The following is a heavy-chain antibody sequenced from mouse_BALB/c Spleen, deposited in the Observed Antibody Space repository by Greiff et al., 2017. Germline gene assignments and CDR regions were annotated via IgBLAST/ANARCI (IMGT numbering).Heavy chain of an antibody. CDR1: GYTFTSYY. V-gene: IGHV1S56*01. CDR3: ARSYYGSSHGFAY. CDR2: IYPGNVNT. J-gene: IGHJ3*01. Sequence: QVQLQQSGPELVKPGASVRISCKASGYTFTSYYIHWVQQRPGQGLEWIGWIYPGNVNTKYNEKFKGKATLTADKSSSTAYMQLSSLTSEDSAVYVCARSYYGSSHGFAYWGQGTLVTVSA. D-gene: IGHD1-1*01.